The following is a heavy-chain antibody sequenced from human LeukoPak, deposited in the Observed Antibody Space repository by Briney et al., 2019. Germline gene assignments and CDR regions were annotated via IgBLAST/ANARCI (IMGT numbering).Heavy chain of an antibody. CDR2: ISGSGGST. Sequence: AGGSLRLSCAASGFTFSSYGMSWVRQAPGKGLEWVSAISGSGGSTYYADSVKGRFTISRDNSKNTLYLQMNSLRAEDTAVYYCAKVSDFDWLLSNNWFDPWGQGTLVTVSS. J-gene: IGHJ5*02. CDR3: AKVSDFDWLLSNNWFDP. V-gene: IGHV3-23*01. D-gene: IGHD3-9*01. CDR1: GFTFSSYG.